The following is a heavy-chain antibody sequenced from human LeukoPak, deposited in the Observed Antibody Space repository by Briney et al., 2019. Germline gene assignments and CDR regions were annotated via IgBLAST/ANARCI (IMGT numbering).Heavy chain of an antibody. V-gene: IGHV1-69*04. CDR2: IIPIFGIA. Sequence: ASVKVSCKASGGTFSSYAISWVRQSPGQGLEWMGRIIPIFGIANYAKKFQGRVTITADKSTSTAYMELSSLRSEDTAVYYCARESSSGYYYVSVYYFDYWGQGTLATVSS. J-gene: IGHJ4*02. CDR3: ARESSSGYYYVSVYYFDY. CDR1: GGTFSSYA. D-gene: IGHD3-22*01.